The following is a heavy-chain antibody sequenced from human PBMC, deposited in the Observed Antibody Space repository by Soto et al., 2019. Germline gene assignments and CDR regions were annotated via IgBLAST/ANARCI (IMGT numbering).Heavy chain of an antibody. CDR2: ISYDGTDE. CDR3: ARQESGWNDHFDY. J-gene: IGHJ4*02. Sequence: QVQLVESGGGVAQPGRSLRLSCAASGFSFSSYGMHWVRQAPGKGLEWVAMISYDGTDEYYADSVKGRFTISRYNSKNAGYLQMNSLRAEDTAVYYCARQESGWNDHFDYWGQGTLVTVSS. CDR1: GFSFSSYG. D-gene: IGHD1-1*01. V-gene: IGHV3-30*03.